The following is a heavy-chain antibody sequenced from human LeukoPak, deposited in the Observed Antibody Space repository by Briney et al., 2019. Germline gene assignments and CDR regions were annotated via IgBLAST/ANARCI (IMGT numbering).Heavy chain of an antibody. D-gene: IGHD6-13*01. Sequence: PSETLSLTCAVYGGSFSGYYWSWIRQPPGKGLEWIGEINHSGSTNYNPSLKSRVTISVDTSKNQFSLKLSSVTAADTAVYYCVRRRKQQLVRGYFDYWGQGTLVTVSS. V-gene: IGHV4-34*01. CDR2: INHSGST. CDR3: VRRRKQQLVRGYFDY. J-gene: IGHJ4*02. CDR1: GGSFSGYY.